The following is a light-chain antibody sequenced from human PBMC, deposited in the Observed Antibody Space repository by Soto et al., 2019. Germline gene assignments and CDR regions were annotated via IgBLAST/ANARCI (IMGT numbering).Light chain of an antibody. CDR1: QRVSSSY. CDR3: QQYGRPPLT. J-gene: IGKJ4*01. Sequence: EIVLTQSPATLFLSPGERATLSCGASQRVSSSYLAWYQQKPGLAPRLLIFDASTRATGIPDRFSGSGSGTDFTLTITRLEPEDFEVYYCQQYGRPPLTFGGGTKVEIK. CDR2: DAS. V-gene: IGKV3D-20*01.